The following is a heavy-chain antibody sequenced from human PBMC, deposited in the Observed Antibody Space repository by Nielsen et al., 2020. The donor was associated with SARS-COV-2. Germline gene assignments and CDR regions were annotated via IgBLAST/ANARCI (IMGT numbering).Heavy chain of an antibody. CDR2: VSSSGGST. D-gene: IGHD3-10*01. CDR3: AKDGVVRGDALDL. CDR1: GFTFNIYV. V-gene: IGHV3-23*01. Sequence: GGSLRLSCAASGFTFNIYVMAWVRRIPGRGLQWVTGVSSSGGSTYYTDSVKGRFTISRDNSKNTLYLEMHSLRLEDTAVYYCAKDGVVRGDALDLWGQGTMVTVSS. J-gene: IGHJ3*01.